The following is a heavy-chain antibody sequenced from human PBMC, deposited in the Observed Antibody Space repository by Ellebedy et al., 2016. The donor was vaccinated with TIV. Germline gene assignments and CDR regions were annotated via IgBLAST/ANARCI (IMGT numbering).Heavy chain of an antibody. Sequence: GESLKISCAASGFTFSSYAMHWVRQAPGKGLEWVSSIYTGDNTYYADSVKGRFIISRDNSRNTLYLQMNSLRADDTGVYYCARDFNSYSSSLVDLLGYWGQGTLVTVSS. D-gene: IGHD6-19*01. CDR1: GFTFSSYA. V-gene: IGHV3-53*01. J-gene: IGHJ4*02. CDR2: IYTGDNT. CDR3: ARDFNSYSSSLVDLLGY.